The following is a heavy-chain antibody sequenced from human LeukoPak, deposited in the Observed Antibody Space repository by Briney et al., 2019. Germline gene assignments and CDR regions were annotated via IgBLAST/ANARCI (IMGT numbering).Heavy chain of an antibody. CDR3: ATDGAYGLTH. Sequence: GGSLRLSCAASGVSLSTTWMHWVRQAPGKGLMWVSHVSSDGSRTYADSVKGRFTVSRYNNKDMVYLQMRSPRAEGTAVYSCATDGAYGLTHWGQGTLVTVSS. V-gene: IGHV3-74*01. J-gene: IGHJ4*02. CDR1: GVSLSTTW. CDR2: VSSDGSR. D-gene: IGHD3-16*01.